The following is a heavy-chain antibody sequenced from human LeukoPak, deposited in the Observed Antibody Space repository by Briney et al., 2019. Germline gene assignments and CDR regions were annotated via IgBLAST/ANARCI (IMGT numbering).Heavy chain of an antibody. D-gene: IGHD3-3*02. CDR3: ARRASDPRAATFDYFDY. CDR2: IYPGDADT. J-gene: IGHJ4*02. Sequence: GASLQISCKGSGSSFSTYWIGWGRPMPGKGVEWMGIIYPGDADTRYSPSFQGQVTISADKSISTAYLQWSSLKASDTARYYCARRASDPRAATFDYFDYWGQGTLVTVSS. CDR1: GSSFSTYW. V-gene: IGHV5-51*01.